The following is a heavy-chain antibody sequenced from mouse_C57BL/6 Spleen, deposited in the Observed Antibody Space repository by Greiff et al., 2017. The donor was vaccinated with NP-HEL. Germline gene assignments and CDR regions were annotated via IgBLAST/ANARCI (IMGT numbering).Heavy chain of an antibody. D-gene: IGHD4-1*01. CDR2: ISGGGGNT. V-gene: IGHV5-9*01. Sequence: EVKLVESGGGLVKPGGSLKLSCAASGFTFSSYTMSWVRQTPEKRLEWVATISGGGGNTYYPDSVKGRFTISRDHAKNTLYLQMSSLRSEDTALYYCARTWDVDWYFDVWGTGTTVTVSS. CDR3: ARTWDVDWYFDV. J-gene: IGHJ1*03. CDR1: GFTFSSYT.